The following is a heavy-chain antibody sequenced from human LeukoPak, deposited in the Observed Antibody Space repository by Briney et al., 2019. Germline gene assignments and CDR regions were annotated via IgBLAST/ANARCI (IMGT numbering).Heavy chain of an antibody. J-gene: IGHJ4*02. Sequence: SVKVSCKASGGTFSSYAISWVRQAPGQGLEWMGGIIPIFGTANYAQKFQGRVTITADKSTSTAYMELSSLRSEDMAVYYCARSIGSGSYYHFDYWGQGTLVTVSS. CDR1: GGTFSSYA. D-gene: IGHD3-10*01. CDR2: IIPIFGTA. V-gene: IGHV1-69*06. CDR3: ARSIGSGSYYHFDY.